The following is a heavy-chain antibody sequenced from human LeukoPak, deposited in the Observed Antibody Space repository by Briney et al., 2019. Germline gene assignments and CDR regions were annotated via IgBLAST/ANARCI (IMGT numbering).Heavy chain of an antibody. V-gene: IGHV1-3*01. D-gene: IGHD1-26*01. J-gene: IGHJ3*02. CDR2: INAGNGNT. Sequence: ASVTVSCKASGYTFTSYAMHWVRQAPGQRLEWMGWINAGNGNTKYSQKFQGRVTITRDTSASTAYMELSSLRSEDTAVYYCARGWELPDDAFDIWGQGTMVTDSS. CDR1: GYTFTSYA. CDR3: ARGWELPDDAFDI.